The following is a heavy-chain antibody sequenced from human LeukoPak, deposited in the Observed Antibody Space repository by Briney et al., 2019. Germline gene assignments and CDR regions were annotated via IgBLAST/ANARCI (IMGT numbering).Heavy chain of an antibody. CDR3: ARHIGSGSYDAFDI. CDR2: IHYSGRT. Sequence: PSETLSLTCTVSGGSISSSSYYWGWIRQPPGKGLEWIGSIHYSGRTYYNSSLKSRVTISVDTSKNQFSLKLSSVTAADTAVYYCARHIGSGSYDAFDIRGHGTMVTVSS. CDR1: GGSISSSSYY. D-gene: IGHD3-10*01. V-gene: IGHV4-39*01. J-gene: IGHJ3*02.